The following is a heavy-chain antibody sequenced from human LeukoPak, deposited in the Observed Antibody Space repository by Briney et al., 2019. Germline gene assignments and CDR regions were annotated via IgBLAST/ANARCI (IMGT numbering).Heavy chain of an antibody. CDR3: ARVRRGVFAFDI. CDR1: GYTFTSYG. J-gene: IGHJ3*02. D-gene: IGHD3-10*01. CDR2: ISAYNGNT. V-gene: IGHV1-18*01. Sequence: ASVKVSCKASGYTFTSYGISWVRQAPGQGLEWMGWISAYNGNTNYAQKLQGRVTMTTDTSTSTACMELRSLRSDDTAVYYCARVRRGVFAFDIWGQGTMVTVSS.